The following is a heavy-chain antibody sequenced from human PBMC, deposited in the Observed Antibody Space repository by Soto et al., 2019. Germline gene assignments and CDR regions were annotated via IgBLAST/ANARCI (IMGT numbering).Heavy chain of an antibody. V-gene: IGHV2-26*01. CDR3: ARIRNTRGSGWYYFDY. CDR2: IFSNDEK. CDR1: GFSLSNARMG. Sequence: GPTLVNPTETLTLTCTVSGFSLSNARMGVSWIRQPPGKALEWLAHIFSNDEKSYSTSLKSRLTISKDTSKNQVVLTMTNMDPVDTATYYCARIRNTRGSGWYYFDYWGQGTLVTVSS. D-gene: IGHD6-19*01. J-gene: IGHJ4*02.